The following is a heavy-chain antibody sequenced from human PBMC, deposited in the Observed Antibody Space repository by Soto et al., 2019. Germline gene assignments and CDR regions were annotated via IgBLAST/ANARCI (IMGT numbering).Heavy chain of an antibody. V-gene: IGHV3-33*01. CDR3: ATWSDNKVIDP. J-gene: IGHJ5*02. D-gene: IGHD1-1*01. Sequence: QVQLVESGGGVVQPGRSLRLSCAASGFTFSSHGMHWVRQAPGKGLEWVAVIWYDGSNKYYTDSVKGRFTISRDNYKNMLFLQMNSLRAEYTAVYYCATWSDNKVIDPWGQGTLVTVSS. CDR1: GFTFSSHG. CDR2: IWYDGSNK.